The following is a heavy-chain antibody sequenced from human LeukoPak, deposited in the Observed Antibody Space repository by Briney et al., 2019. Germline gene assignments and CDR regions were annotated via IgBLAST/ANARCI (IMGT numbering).Heavy chain of an antibody. J-gene: IGHJ4*02. Sequence: GGSLRLSCAASGFTFSSYSMNWVCQAPGKGLEWVSYISSSSSTIYHADSVKGRFTISRDNAKNSLYLQMNSLRAEDTAVYYCARDFAYCGGDCYSVYWGQGTLVTVSS. V-gene: IGHV3-48*01. CDR1: GFTFSSYS. CDR2: ISSSSSTI. D-gene: IGHD2-21*02. CDR3: ARDFAYCGGDCYSVY.